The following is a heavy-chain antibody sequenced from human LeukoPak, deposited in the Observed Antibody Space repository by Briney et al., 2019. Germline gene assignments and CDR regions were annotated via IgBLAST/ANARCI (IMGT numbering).Heavy chain of an antibody. CDR3: AKTRPLDSSSWSHGDY. J-gene: IGHJ4*02. D-gene: IGHD6-13*01. Sequence: PGGSLRLSCAASEFTFSSYAMSWVRQAPGKGLEWVSAISGSGDSTYYGDSVKGRFTISRDNSKYTLYLQMNSLRAEDTAVYYCAKTRPLDSSSWSHGDYWGQGTLVTVSS. CDR1: EFTFSSYA. CDR2: ISGSGDST. V-gene: IGHV3-23*01.